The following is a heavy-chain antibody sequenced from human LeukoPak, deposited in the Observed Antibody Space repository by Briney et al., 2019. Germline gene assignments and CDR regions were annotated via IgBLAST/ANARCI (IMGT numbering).Heavy chain of an antibody. Sequence: GGSLRLSCAASGFTFSSYAMHWVRQAPGKGLEWVAVISYDGSNKYYADSVKGRFTISRDNSKNTLYLRMNSLRAEDTAVYYCAKVPEMTTVTTSSAFDIWGQGTMVTVSS. CDR2: ISYDGSNK. CDR1: GFTFSSYA. J-gene: IGHJ3*02. D-gene: IGHD4-17*01. CDR3: AKVPEMTTVTTSSAFDI. V-gene: IGHV3-30-3*01.